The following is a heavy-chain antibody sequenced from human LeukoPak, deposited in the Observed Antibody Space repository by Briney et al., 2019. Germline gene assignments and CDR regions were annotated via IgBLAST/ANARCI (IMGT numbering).Heavy chain of an antibody. Sequence: GGSLRLSCAASGFSFSSYSMNWVRQAPGKGLEWVSVIYSGGSTYYADSVKGRFTISRDNSKNTLYLQMNSLRAEDTAVYYCARDHYGDYYFDYWGQGTLVTVSS. V-gene: IGHV3-66*01. CDR3: ARDHYGDYYFDY. CDR1: GFSFSSYS. D-gene: IGHD4-17*01. CDR2: IYSGGST. J-gene: IGHJ4*02.